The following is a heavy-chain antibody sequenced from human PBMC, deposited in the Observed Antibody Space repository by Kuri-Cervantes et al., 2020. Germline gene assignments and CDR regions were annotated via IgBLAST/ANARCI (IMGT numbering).Heavy chain of an antibody. CDR1: GFTFSSYG. Sequence: GESLKISCAASGFTFSSYGMHWVRQAPGKGLEWVAVISYDGSNKYCADSVKGRSTISRDNSKNTLYLQMNSLRAEDTAVYYCAKDFTYGGNSGGWGQGTMVTVSS. J-gene: IGHJ3*01. CDR3: AKDFTYGGNSGG. V-gene: IGHV3-30*18. D-gene: IGHD4-23*01. CDR2: ISYDGSNK.